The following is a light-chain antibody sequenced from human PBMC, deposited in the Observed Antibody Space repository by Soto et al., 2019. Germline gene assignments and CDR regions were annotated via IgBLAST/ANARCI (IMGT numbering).Light chain of an antibody. CDR3: LQHNNYTWT. J-gene: IGKJ1*01. V-gene: IGKV1-17*03. Sequence: QMTQSPSAMSASVGDRITITCRARQGISHYLTWFQQKPGKVPKRLIYDASSLQSGVPSRFSCNGSGTEFKLTIISLQPKDSATYDCLQHNNYTWTLGHGTRVAIK. CDR2: DAS. CDR1: QGISHY.